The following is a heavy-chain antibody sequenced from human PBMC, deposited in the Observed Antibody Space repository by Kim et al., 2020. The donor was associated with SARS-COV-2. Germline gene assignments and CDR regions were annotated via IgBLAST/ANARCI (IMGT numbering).Heavy chain of an antibody. Sequence: TTYADSVKGRFTISRDTEKNTLYLQMNSLRAEDTAVYYCAKVFTWFDPWGQGTLVAVSS. CDR2: T. V-gene: IGHV3-74*01. J-gene: IGHJ5*02. CDR3: AKVFTWFDP. D-gene: IGHD3-3*01.